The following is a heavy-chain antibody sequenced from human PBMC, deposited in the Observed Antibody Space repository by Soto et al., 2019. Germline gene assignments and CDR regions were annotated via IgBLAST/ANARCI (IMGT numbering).Heavy chain of an antibody. CDR2: MNHNSGNT. CDR1: GYPFTSYD. Sequence: ASVKVSCKASGYPFTSYDINWERQATGHGLEGMGWMNHNSGNTGYAQKFQGRVTMTRNTSISTAYMELSSLRSEVALVYYWAIATFVVVPVAILPRHYYSYVMDLGHPGSPVTVS. CDR3: AIATFVVVPVAILPRHYYSYVMDL. J-gene: IGHJ6*02. V-gene: IGHV1-8*01. D-gene: IGHD2-2*02.